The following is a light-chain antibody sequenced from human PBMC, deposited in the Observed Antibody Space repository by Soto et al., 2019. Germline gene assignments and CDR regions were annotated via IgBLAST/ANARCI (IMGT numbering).Light chain of an antibody. V-gene: IGKV3-15*01. CDR3: QQYDEWPPIT. J-gene: IGKJ5*01. CDR2: GAS. CDR1: QSVGTK. Sequence: EIVMTQSPATLSMSPGESAALSCRASQSVGTKLAWYQQKPGQAPRLLIKGASTRATGIPARFSGSGSGTEFTLTISSLQSEDFAIYYCQQYDEWPPITFGQGTRLEIK.